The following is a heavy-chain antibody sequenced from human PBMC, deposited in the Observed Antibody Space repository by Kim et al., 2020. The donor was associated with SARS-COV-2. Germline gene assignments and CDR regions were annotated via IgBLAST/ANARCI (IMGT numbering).Heavy chain of an antibody. D-gene: IGHD1-1*01. CDR2: LYSGGNT. CDR1: GFTVSDNY. Sequence: GGSLRLSCAASGFTVSDNYMSWVRQAPGKGLEWVSVLYSGGNTYYADSVKGRFTFSRDNSKNTLYLQMNSLKTEDTAVYLCARRYTQNWSHDYWGQGTLV. V-gene: IGHV3-53*01. CDR3: ARRYTQNWSHDY. J-gene: IGHJ4*02.